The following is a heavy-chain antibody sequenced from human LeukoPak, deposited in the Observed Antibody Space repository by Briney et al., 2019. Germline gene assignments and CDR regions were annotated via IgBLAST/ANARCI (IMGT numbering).Heavy chain of an antibody. Sequence: GGSLRLSCAASGFTFNYYAMTWVRQAPGRGLEWVSAISGSAATTYYADSVKGRFTISRDNSRNTLFLQMNSLRGEDTAVYYCAHSISMDFEYWGQGTLVTVSS. D-gene: IGHD2/OR15-2a*01. CDR3: AHSISMDFEY. CDR2: ISGSAATT. J-gene: IGHJ4*02. CDR1: GFTFNYYA. V-gene: IGHV3-23*01.